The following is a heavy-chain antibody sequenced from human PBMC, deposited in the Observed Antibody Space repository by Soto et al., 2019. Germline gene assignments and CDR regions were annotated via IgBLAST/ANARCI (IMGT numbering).Heavy chain of an antibody. D-gene: IGHD3-3*02. V-gene: IGHV1-3*01. CDR3: ARETSHLYYYYDGMDV. J-gene: IGHJ6*02. CDR2: INAGNGNT. CDR1: GYTFTSYA. Sequence: QVQLVQSGAEVKKPGASVKVSCKASGYTFTSYAMHWVRQAPGQRLEWMGWINAGNGNTKYSQKFQGRVSSTKDTSASTGYRELSSVRSEDTAVYYCARETSHLYYYYDGMDVWGQVTTVNDSS.